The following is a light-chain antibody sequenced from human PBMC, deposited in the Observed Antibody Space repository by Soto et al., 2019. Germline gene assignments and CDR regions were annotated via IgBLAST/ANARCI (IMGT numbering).Light chain of an antibody. CDR1: QSVSSN. J-gene: IGKJ5*01. V-gene: IGKV3-20*01. Sequence: EIVMTQSPATLSVSPGEGATLSCRASQSVSSNLAWYQQKPGQAPRLLIYGASSRATGIPDRFSGSGSGTDFTLTISRLEPEDFAVYYCQQYGSSPITFGQGTRLEI. CDR3: QQYGSSPIT. CDR2: GAS.